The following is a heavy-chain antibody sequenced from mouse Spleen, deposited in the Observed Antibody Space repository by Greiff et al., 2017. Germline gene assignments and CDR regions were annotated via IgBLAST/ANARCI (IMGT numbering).Heavy chain of an antibody. J-gene: IGHJ4*01. CDR3: ARSSYYGNPCAMDY. CDR1: GFTFTDYY. CDR2: IRNKANGYTT. V-gene: IGHV7-3*01. D-gene: IGHD2-10*01. Sequence: EVKLVESGGGLVQPGGSLSLSCAASGFTFTDYYMSWVRQPPGKALEWLGFIRNKANGYTTEYSASVKGRFTISRDNSQSILYLQMNALRAEDSATYYCARSSYYGNPCAMDYWGQGTSVTVSS.